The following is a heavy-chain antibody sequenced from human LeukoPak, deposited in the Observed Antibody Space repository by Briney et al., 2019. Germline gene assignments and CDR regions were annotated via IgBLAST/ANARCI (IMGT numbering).Heavy chain of an antibody. J-gene: IGHJ4*02. Sequence: GGSLRLSCAASGFTFSSYGMHWVRQAPGKGLEWVAFIRYDGSNKYYADSVKGRFTISRDNSKNTLYLQMNSLRAEDTAVYYCAKGTGYSSGWSGGYFDYWGQGTLVTVSS. V-gene: IGHV3-30*02. CDR3: AKGTGYSSGWSGGYFDY. D-gene: IGHD6-19*01. CDR1: GFTFSSYG. CDR2: IRYDGSNK.